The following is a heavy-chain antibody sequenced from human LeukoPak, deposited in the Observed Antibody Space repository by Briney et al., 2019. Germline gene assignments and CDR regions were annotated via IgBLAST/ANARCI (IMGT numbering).Heavy chain of an antibody. V-gene: IGHV4-59*01. CDR1: GFTFSSYS. CDR2: IYYSGST. J-gene: IGHJ3*02. D-gene: IGHD3-10*01. Sequence: LRLSCAASGFTFSSYSMNWVRQAPGKGLEWIGYIYYSGSTNYNPSLKSRVTISVDTSKNQFSLKLSSVTAADTAVYYCAREGYGSGYLDIWGQGTMVTVSS. CDR3: AREGYGSGYLDI.